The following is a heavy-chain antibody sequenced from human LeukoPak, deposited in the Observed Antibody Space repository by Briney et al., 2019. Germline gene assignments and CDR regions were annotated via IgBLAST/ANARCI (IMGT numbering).Heavy chain of an antibody. J-gene: IGHJ6*02. CDR1: GFTFSSYG. CDR3: ASSRPLVAVIKEYFYGMDV. V-gene: IGHV3-33*01. Sequence: GRSLRLSCAASGFTFSSYGMHWVRQAPGKGLEWVAVIWYDGSNKYYADSVKGRFTISRDNSKNTLYLQMNSLRAEDTAVYYCASSRPLVAVIKEYFYGMDVWGQGTTVTVSS. D-gene: IGHD3-22*01. CDR2: IWYDGSNK.